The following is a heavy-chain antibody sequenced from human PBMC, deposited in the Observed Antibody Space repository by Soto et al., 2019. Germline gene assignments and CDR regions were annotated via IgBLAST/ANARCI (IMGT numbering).Heavy chain of an antibody. CDR3: ARGSGTRSGYLDY. V-gene: IGHV3-33*01. D-gene: IGHD3-22*01. CDR2: IWYDGSNK. J-gene: IGHJ4*02. Sequence: PGGSLRLSCAASGFTFSSYGMHWVRQAPGKGLEWVAVIWYDGSNKYYADSVKGRFTISRDNSKNTLYLQMNSLRAEDTAVYYCARGSGTRSGYLDYWGQGTLVTVSS. CDR1: GFTFSSYG.